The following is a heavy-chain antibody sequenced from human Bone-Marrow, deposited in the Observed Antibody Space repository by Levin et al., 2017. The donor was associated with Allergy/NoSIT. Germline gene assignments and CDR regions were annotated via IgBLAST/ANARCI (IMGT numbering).Heavy chain of an antibody. D-gene: IGHD5-18*01. CDR3: ARLVDTAMPSDAFDI. Sequence: SVKVSCKASGGTFSSYAISWVRQAPGQGLEWMGRIIPILGIANYAQKFQGRVTITADKSTSTAYMELSSLRSEDTAVYYCARLVDTAMPSDAFDIWGQGTMVTVSS. J-gene: IGHJ3*02. CDR1: GGTFSSYA. V-gene: IGHV1-69*04. CDR2: IIPILGIA.